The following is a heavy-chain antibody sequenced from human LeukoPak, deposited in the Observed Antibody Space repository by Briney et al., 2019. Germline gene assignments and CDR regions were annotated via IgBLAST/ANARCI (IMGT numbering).Heavy chain of an antibody. J-gene: IGHJ4*02. CDR2: IYYSGST. CDR1: GGSISSYY. CDR3: ARVDVFEGVAGTSYYFDY. V-gene: IGHV4-59*01. Sequence: PSETLSLTCTVSGGSISSYYWSWIRQPAGKGLEWSGYIYYSGSTNYNPSLKSRVTISVDTSKNQFSLKLSSVTAADTAVYYCARVDVFEGVAGTSYYFDYWGQGTLVTVSS. D-gene: IGHD6-19*01.